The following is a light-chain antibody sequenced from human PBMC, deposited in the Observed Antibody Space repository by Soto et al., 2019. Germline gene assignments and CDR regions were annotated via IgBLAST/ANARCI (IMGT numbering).Light chain of an antibody. CDR2: EAS. J-gene: IGKJ1*01. Sequence: DIQVTQSPSSLSTSVGDRVTITCRASQDISGHLAWYQQKPGKVPKLLIYEASTLQSGLPSRFSASGSGTDFTLTISSLQPEDVATYYCQQYNGTPRTFGQGTKVELK. CDR3: QQYNGTPRT. CDR1: QDISGH. V-gene: IGKV1-27*01.